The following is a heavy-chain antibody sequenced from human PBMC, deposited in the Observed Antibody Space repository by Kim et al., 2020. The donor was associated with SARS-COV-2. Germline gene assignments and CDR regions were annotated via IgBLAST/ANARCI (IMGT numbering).Heavy chain of an antibody. CDR3: ARSTVTTKPPLYYGMDV. CDR1: GGSISSYY. D-gene: IGHD4-17*01. J-gene: IGHJ6*02. CDR2: IYYSGST. Sequence: SETLSLTCTVSGGSISSYYWSWIRQPPGKGLEWIGYIYYSGSTNYNPSLKSRVTISVDTSKNQFSLKLSSVTAADTAVYYCARSTVTTKPPLYYGMDVWGQGTTVTVSS. V-gene: IGHV4-59*08.